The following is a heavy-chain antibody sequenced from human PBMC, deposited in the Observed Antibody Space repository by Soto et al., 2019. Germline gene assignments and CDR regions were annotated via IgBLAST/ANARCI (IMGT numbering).Heavy chain of an antibody. Sequence: QVQLVESGGGVVQPGRSLRLSCAASGFTFRSYGMHWDRQAPGKGLEWVALMSFDGSNKYYADSVRGRFTISSDNSKSTLYLQMDILRPEDTAVYYCAKEFGWELQLSHPYYNSGMDVWGQGTTVTVSS. CDR1: GFTFRSYG. V-gene: IGHV3-30*18. CDR2: MSFDGSNK. D-gene: IGHD1-1*01. CDR3: AKEFGWELQLSHPYYNSGMDV. J-gene: IGHJ6*02.